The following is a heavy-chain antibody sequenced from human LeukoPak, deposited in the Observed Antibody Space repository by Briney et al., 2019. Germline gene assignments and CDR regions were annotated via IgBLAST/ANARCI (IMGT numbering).Heavy chain of an antibody. CDR3: AKEDYDSSGYYDDYYYMEV. Sequence: GGSLRLSCAASGFTFSTYAMSWVRQAPGKGLVWVSDISASGGSTYYADSVRGRFTISRDNSKNTLHLQMNSLRAEDTAVYYCAKEDYDSSGYYDDYYYMEVWGKGTTVTVSS. J-gene: IGHJ6*03. CDR1: GFTFSTYA. V-gene: IGHV3-23*01. D-gene: IGHD3-22*01. CDR2: ISASGGST.